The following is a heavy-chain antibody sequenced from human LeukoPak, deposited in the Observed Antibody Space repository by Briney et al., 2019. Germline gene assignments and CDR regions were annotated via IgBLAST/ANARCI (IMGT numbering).Heavy chain of an antibody. CDR2: ISGSGGST. D-gene: IGHD6-19*01. CDR1: GFTFSSYA. J-gene: IGHJ6*02. Sequence: GSLRLSCAASGFTFSSYAMSWVRQAPGKGLEWVSAISGSGGSTYYADSVKGRFTISRDNSKNTMYLQMNRLRAEDTAVYYCAKGLIAVAGRLYYYGMDVWGQGTTVTVSS. CDR3: AKGLIAVAGRLYYYGMDV. V-gene: IGHV3-23*01.